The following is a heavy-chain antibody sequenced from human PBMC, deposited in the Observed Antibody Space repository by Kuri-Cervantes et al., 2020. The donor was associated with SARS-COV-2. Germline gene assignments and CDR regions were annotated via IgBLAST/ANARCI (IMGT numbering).Heavy chain of an antibody. Sequence: SVKVSCKASGGTFSSYAISWVRQAPGQGLEWMGGIIPIFGTANYAQKFQGRVTITADESTSTAYMELSSLRSEDTAVYYCARDREITGAPYDAFDIWGQGTMVTVSS. V-gene: IGHV1-69*13. D-gene: IGHD7-27*01. CDR3: ARDREITGAPYDAFDI. CDR2: IIPIFGTA. CDR1: GGTFSSYA. J-gene: IGHJ3*02.